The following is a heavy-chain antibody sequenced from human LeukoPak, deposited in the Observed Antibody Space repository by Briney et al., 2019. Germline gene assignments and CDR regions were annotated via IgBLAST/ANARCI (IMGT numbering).Heavy chain of an antibody. D-gene: IGHD3-9*01. CDR1: GFTFSSYS. V-gene: IGHV3-21*01. J-gene: IGHJ6*02. Sequence: GGSLRLSCAASGFTFSSYSMNWVRQAPGKGLEWVSSISSSSSYIYYADSVKGRFTISRDNAKNSLYLQMNSLRAEDTAVYYCARLTRGDYDILTGYHYYYGMDVWGQGTTVTVSS. CDR2: ISSSSSYI. CDR3: ARLTRGDYDILTGYHYYYGMDV.